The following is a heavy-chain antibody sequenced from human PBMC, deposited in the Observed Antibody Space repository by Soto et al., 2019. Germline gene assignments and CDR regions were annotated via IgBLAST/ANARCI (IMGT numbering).Heavy chain of an antibody. CDR1: GGSLSHYY. J-gene: IGHJ4*02. CDR3: ARGQEGVVATH. V-gene: IGHV4-34*01. Sequence: QVQLQQWGAGLLKPSETLSLNCAVNGGSLSHYYWSWIRQPPGKGLEWIGEIKGDGSTNYSPSIKSRATISADTSNNQFSLRLYAVTAADKGVYYCARGQEGVVATHWDQGTLVTVSS. D-gene: IGHD5-12*01. CDR2: IKGDGST.